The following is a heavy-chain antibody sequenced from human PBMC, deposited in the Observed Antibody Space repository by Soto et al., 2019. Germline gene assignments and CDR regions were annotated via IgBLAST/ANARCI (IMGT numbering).Heavy chain of an antibody. CDR2: VAYTGTT. D-gene: IGHD2-15*01. CDR3: ARHRACNTACDFEH. CDR1: GDSIDSHGAH. V-gene: IGHV4-39*01. J-gene: IGHJ4*02. Sequence: QLQLRESGPGLERPSETLSLSCFVSGDSIDSHGAHWSCIRQSPGKELERIGTVAYTGTTYYPPPLRSRVTVSADKSKKQFSLKLTSVTADDTAVYYCARHRACNTACDFEHWGQGTLVTVSS.